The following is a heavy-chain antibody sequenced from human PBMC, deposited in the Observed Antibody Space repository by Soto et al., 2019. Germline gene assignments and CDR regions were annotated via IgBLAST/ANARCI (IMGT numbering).Heavy chain of an antibody. D-gene: IGHD1-7*01. CDR3: AKCFQMYWNYDAFHV. CDR2: ITAAGTT. Sequence: EVKVLDSGGGLVQPGGSLRLSCATSGFTFSNYAMSWVRQAPGKGLEWVSHITAAGTTYYADSVKGRFTISRDSCSNTVFLQMNSLRAEDTALYYCAKCFQMYWNYDAFHVWGRGTMVTVSS. CDR1: GFTFSNYA. J-gene: IGHJ3*01. V-gene: IGHV3-23*01.